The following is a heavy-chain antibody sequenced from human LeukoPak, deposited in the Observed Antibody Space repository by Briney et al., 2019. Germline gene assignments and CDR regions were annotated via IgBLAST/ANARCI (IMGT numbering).Heavy chain of an antibody. CDR2: IYTSGST. CDR3: ARELFPRWFDP. V-gene: IGHV4-61*02. Sequence: SETLSLTCTVSGGSISSGSYYWSWIRQPAGKGLEWIGRIYTSGSTNYNPSLKSRVTISVDTSKNQFSLKLSSVTAADTAVYYCARELFPRWFDPWGQGTLVTVSS. CDR1: GGSISSGSYY. D-gene: IGHD2-21*01. J-gene: IGHJ5*02.